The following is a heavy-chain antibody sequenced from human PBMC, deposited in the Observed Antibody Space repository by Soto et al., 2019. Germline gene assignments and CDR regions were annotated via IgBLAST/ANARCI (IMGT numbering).Heavy chain of an antibody. V-gene: IGHV3-74*01. Sequence: PGGSRRLSGAASGFTFSTYWRHWVRQAPGKGLVWVSRINSDGSSTSYADSVKGRFTISRDNAKNTLYLQMNSLRAEDTAVYYCARVLVEPTVGDYFDYWGQGTLVTVSS. D-gene: IGHD4-17*01. CDR1: GFTFSTYW. J-gene: IGHJ4*02. CDR3: ARVLVEPTVGDYFDY. CDR2: INSDGSST.